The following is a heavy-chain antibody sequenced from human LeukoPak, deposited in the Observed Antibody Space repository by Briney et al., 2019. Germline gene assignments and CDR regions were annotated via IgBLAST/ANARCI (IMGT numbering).Heavy chain of an antibody. Sequence: GGSLRLSCAASGFTLSSYWMSWVRQAPGKGLEWVANIKQDGSEKYYVDSVKGRFTISRDNAKNSLYLQMISLRAEDTAVYYCARFGSGSYHYYYGMDVWGQGTTVTVSS. CDR3: ARFGSGSYHYYYGMDV. CDR2: IKQDGSEK. V-gene: IGHV3-7*01. CDR1: GFTLSSYW. J-gene: IGHJ6*02. D-gene: IGHD3-10*01.